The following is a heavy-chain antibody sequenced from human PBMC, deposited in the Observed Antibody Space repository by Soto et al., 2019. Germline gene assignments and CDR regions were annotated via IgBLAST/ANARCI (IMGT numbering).Heavy chain of an antibody. CDR3: ASDRAYYYDSSGYSPWDY. CDR1: GFTFSSYA. V-gene: IGHV3-30-3*01. Sequence: GGSLRLSCAASGFTFSSYAMHWVRQAPGKGLEWVAVISYDGSNKYYADSVKGRFTISRDNSKNTLYLQMNSLRAEDTAVYYCASDRAYYYDSSGYSPWDYWGQGTLVTVSS. J-gene: IGHJ4*02. D-gene: IGHD3-22*01. CDR2: ISYDGSNK.